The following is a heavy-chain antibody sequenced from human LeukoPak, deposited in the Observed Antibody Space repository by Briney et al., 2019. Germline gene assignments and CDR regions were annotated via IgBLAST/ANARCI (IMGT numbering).Heavy chain of an antibody. V-gene: IGHV3-33*06. CDR2: VWFDGSNK. CDR3: AKESYGSSWYRGVLEH. CDR1: GFTFSSYG. Sequence: PGRSLRLSCAASGFTFSSYGMHWVRQAPGKGLEWVAVVWFDGSNKDYGDSVKGRFSISRDNSKNTVYLQMNSLRAEDTAVYYCAKESYGSSWYRGVLEHWGQGNLVTVSS. D-gene: IGHD6-13*01. J-gene: IGHJ5*02.